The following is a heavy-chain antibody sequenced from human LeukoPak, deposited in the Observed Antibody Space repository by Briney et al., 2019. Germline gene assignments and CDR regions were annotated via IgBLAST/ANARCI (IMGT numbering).Heavy chain of an antibody. V-gene: IGHV4-34*01. Sequence: SETLSLTCAVYGGSFSGYYWSWIRQPPGKGLEWIGEVNHSGSTNYNPSLKSRVTISVDTSKNQFSLKLSSVTAADTAVYYCARVSSTSTKGCPVPRGYYYYMDVWGKGTTVTVSS. J-gene: IGHJ6*03. CDR1: GGSFSGYY. D-gene: IGHD2-2*01. CDR2: VNHSGST. CDR3: ARVSSTSTKGCPVPRGYYYYMDV.